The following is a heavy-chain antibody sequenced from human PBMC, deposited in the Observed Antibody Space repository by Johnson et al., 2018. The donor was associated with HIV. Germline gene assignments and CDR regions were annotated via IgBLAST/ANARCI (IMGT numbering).Heavy chain of an antibody. CDR3: AREGSGIAGGGAFDI. CDR1: GFTFSSYA. CDR2: IRSNGGRT. D-gene: IGHD1-26*01. Sequence: VQLVESGGGVVQPGGSLRLSCAASGFTFSSYAMHWVRQAPGKGLEYVSAIRSNGGRTYYANSVKGRFTISRDISKNTLYLQMNSLRAEDTAVYYCAREGSGIAGGGAFDIWGQGTMVIVSS. V-gene: IGHV3-64*01. J-gene: IGHJ3*02.